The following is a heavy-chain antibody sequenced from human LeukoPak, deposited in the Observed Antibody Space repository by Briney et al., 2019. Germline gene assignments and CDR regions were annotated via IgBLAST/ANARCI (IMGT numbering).Heavy chain of an antibody. V-gene: IGHV4-34*01. CDR3: ARHYVWGSYRYTGGFDY. J-gene: IGHJ4*02. CDR1: GGSFSGYY. D-gene: IGHD3-16*02. Sequence: SETLSLTCAVYGGSFSGYYWSWIRQPPGKGLEWIGEINHSGSTNYNPSLKSRVTISVDTSKNQFSLKLSSVTAADTAVYYCARHYVWGSYRYTGGFDYWGQGTLVTVSS. CDR2: INHSGST.